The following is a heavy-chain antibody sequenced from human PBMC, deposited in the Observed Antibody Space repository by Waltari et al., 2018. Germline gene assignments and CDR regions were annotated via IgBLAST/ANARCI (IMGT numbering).Heavy chain of an antibody. CDR2: ISSSSAHI. J-gene: IGHJ4*02. CDR3: ARDGASSSSPQRIFDS. D-gene: IGHD6-6*01. CDR1: GFTFSGSS. V-gene: IGHV3-21*01. Sequence: EVQLVESGGGLVKPGGSLRLSCAASGFTFSGSSMNWGRQAPGRGLEWVSSISSSSAHIYFADSVKGRFTISRDNAKNSLSLQMNSLRADDTGVYYCARDGASSSSPQRIFDSWGQGTLVTVSS.